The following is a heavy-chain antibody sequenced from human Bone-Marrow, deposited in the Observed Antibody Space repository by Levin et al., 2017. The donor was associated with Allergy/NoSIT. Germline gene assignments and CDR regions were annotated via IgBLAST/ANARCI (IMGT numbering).Heavy chain of an antibody. V-gene: IGHV1-46*01. Sequence: ASVKVSCKASGYTFTSYYMHWVRQAPGQGLEWMGIINPSGGSTSYAQKFQGRVTMTRDTSTSTVYMELSSLRSEDTAVYYCARDLAAAGTDRPSDYWGQGTLVTVSS. CDR2: INPSGGST. D-gene: IGHD6-13*01. CDR1: GYTFTSYY. J-gene: IGHJ4*02. CDR3: ARDLAAAGTDRPSDY.